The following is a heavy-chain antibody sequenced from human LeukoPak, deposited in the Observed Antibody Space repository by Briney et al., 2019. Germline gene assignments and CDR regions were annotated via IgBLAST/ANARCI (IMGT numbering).Heavy chain of an antibody. CDR3: ARGFRLSSGYYSWLDP. CDR2: MNPNSGNT. D-gene: IGHD3-22*01. V-gene: IGHV1-8*01. CDR1: GYTFTSYD. J-gene: IGHJ5*02. Sequence: ASVKVSCKASGYTFTSYDINWVRQATGQGLEWMGWMNPNSGNTGYAQKFQGRVTMTRNTSISTAYMELSSLRSEDTAVYYCARGFRLSSGYYSWLDPWGQGTLVTVSS.